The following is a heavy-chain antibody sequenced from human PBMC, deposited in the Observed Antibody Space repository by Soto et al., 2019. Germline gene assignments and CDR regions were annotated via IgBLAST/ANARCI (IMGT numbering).Heavy chain of an antibody. J-gene: IGHJ2*01. Sequence: QVQLQESGPGLVNPSETLSLNCSVSVDAITRHYWSWIRRPPGKGLEWLAYFFHTVTALFNPSLRSRVTMSMDASKHQFSLKLTSVIPADTAVYFCVRCYGGNSQFFDLWGRGTLVTVSS. CDR3: VRCYGGNSQFFDL. D-gene: IGHD2-15*01. V-gene: IGHV4-59*11. CDR2: FFHTVTA. CDR1: VDAITRHY.